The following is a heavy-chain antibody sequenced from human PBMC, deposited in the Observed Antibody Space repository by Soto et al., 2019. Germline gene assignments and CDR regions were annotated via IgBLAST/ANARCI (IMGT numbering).Heavy chain of an antibody. J-gene: IGHJ6*03. V-gene: IGHV4-59*01. CDR2: IYYSGST. CDR3: ARVQDAIDYYYYMDV. CDR1: GGSISSYY. D-gene: IGHD2-21*01. Sequence: NPSETLSLTCTVSGGSISSYYWSWIRQPPGKGLEWIGYIYYSGSTNYNPSLKSRVAISVDTSKNQFSLKLSSVTAADTAVYYCARVQDAIDYYYYMDVWGKGTTVTVSS.